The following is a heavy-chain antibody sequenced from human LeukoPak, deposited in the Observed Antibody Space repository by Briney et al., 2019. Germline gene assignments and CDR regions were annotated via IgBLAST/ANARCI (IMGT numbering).Heavy chain of an antibody. D-gene: IGHD3-22*01. CDR3: AKGLSSAITSALVLDV. CDR1: GFNFNTYS. CDR2: ISSTSNYI. V-gene: IGHV3-21*04. J-gene: IGHJ6*02. Sequence: GGSLRLSCAVSGFNFNTYSMNWVRQAPGKGPEWVSSISSTSNYIYYAESVKGRFAVSGDNVKNVLYLQMNSLRPEDTALYYCAKGLSSAITSALVLDVWGQGTTVIVS.